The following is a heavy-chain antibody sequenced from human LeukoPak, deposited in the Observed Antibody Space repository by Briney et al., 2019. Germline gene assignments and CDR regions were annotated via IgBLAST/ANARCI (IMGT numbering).Heavy chain of an antibody. CDR3: AREHYFYHMDG. J-gene: IGHJ6*03. Sequence: GGSLGLSCAASGFTFSSSWMSWLRQAPGKGLEWVAIVNQGGTGKYYVDSVKGRFTISRDNAENSLYLQMNSLRAEDTAVYYCAREHYFYHMDGWGEGTTVTVSS. CDR1: GFTFSSSW. CDR2: VNQGGTGK. V-gene: IGHV3-7*01.